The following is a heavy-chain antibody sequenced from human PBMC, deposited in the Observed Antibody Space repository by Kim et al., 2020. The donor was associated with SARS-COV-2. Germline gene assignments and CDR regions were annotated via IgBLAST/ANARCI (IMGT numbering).Heavy chain of an antibody. CDR1: GFSFDDSA. D-gene: IGHD6-25*01. V-gene: IGHV3-9*01. Sequence: GGSLRLSCAASGFSFDDSAMHWVRQAPGKGLEWVSGINYNSGRIAYADSVKGRFTISRDNAKNSLYLQMNSLRDEDTALYYCAKARLTDSNWFDPRGQGT. CDR3: AKARLTDSNWFDP. CDR2: INYNSGRI. J-gene: IGHJ5*02.